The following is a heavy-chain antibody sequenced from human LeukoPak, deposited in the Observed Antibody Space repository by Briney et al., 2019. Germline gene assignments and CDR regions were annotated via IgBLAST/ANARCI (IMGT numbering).Heavy chain of an antibody. J-gene: IGHJ4*02. CDR3: AREMATAMGYYFDY. V-gene: IGHV1-18*01. CDR1: GYTFTSYG. CDR2: ISAYNGNT. Sequence: ASVKVSCKASGYTFTSYGISWVRQAPGQGHEWMGWISAYNGNTNYAQKLQGRVTMTTDTSTSTAYMELRSLRSDDTAVYYCAREMATAMGYYFDYWGQGTLVTVSS. D-gene: IGHD5-18*01.